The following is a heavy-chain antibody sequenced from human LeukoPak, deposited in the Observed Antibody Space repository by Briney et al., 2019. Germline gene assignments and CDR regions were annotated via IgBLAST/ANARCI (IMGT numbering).Heavy chain of an antibody. CDR1: GFTFSSYA. D-gene: IGHD2-15*01. V-gene: IGHV3-23*01. CDR3: AKDPEEVAATPVGTEDY. CDR2: ISGSGGST. J-gene: IGHJ4*02. Sequence: PGGSLRLSCAASGFTFSSYAMSWVRQAPGKGLEWVSAISGSGGSTYYADSVKGRFTISRDNSKNTLYLQMNSLRAEDTAVYYCAKDPEEVAATPVGTEDYWGQGTLVTVSS.